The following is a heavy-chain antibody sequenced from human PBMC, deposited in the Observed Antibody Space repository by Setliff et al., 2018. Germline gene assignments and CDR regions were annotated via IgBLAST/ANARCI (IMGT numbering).Heavy chain of an antibody. V-gene: IGHV3-23*01. Sequence: PGGSLRLSCAASGFTFSTYAMSWVRQAPGKGLEWVSAISGGSGRTYYVATVKGRFTISRDYSKNTLFLQMNSLRAEDTAVYYCAKDKSRVVMQFAGWGLFDYWGQGTLVTVSS. CDR3: AKDKSRVVMQFAGWGLFDY. CDR2: ISGGSGRT. J-gene: IGHJ4*02. D-gene: IGHD7-27*01. CDR1: GFTFSTYA.